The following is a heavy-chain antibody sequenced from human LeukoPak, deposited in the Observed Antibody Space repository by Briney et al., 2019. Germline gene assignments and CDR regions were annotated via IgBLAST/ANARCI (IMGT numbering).Heavy chain of an antibody. Sequence: SETLSLTCTVSGGSISSSNYYWGWIRQPPGKGLEWIGSMYYAGSAYYNPSLRSRVTISVGTSKNQFSLKLSSVTAADTAVYYCARPPSIHYYYYYMDVWGKGTTVTVSS. J-gene: IGHJ6*03. D-gene: IGHD2-2*01. CDR2: MYYAGSA. V-gene: IGHV4-39*01. CDR3: ARPPSIHYYYYYMDV. CDR1: GGSISSSNYY.